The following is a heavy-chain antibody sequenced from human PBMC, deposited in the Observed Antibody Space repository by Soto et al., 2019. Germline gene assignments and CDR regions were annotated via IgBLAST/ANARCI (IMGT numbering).Heavy chain of an antibody. CDR2: ISYDGSNK. CDR3: AKMGLAEYYYYYYYMDV. Sequence: QVQLVESGGGVVQPGRSLRLSCAASGFTFSSYGMHWVRQAPGKGLEWVAVISYDGSNKYYADSVKGRFTISRDNSKNTLYLQMNSLRAEDTAVYYCAKMGLAEYYYYYYYMDVWGKGTTVTVSS. CDR1: GFTFSSYG. J-gene: IGHJ6*03. V-gene: IGHV3-30*18.